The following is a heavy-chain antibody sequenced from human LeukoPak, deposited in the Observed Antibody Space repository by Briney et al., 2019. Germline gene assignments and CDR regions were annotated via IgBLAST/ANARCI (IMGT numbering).Heavy chain of an antibody. CDR3: ARGTYFNDYGDYLDY. CDR1: GYSFTSYW. V-gene: IGHV5-51*01. Sequence: GESLKISCEGSGYSFTSYWIGWVRQMPGKGLEGRGIIYPGDSDTRYSPSFQGQVTISADKSISTAYLQWSSLKASDTAMYYCARGTYFNDYGDYLDYWGQGTLVTVSS. CDR2: IYPGDSDT. D-gene: IGHD4-17*01. J-gene: IGHJ4*02.